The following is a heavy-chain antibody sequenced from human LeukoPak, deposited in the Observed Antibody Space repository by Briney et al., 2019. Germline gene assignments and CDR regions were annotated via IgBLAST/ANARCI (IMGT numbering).Heavy chain of an antibody. CDR3: VRLLGDSRGYYPRSFYIDS. J-gene: IGHJ4*02. CDR2: SYHRGKA. Sequence: SETLSLTCAVSGYSISSGYYWGWTRQAPGKGLEWIGSSYHRGKAHYKSSLNGRVAISTDKSKNQFSLTLTSVTAADTALYFCVRLLGDSRGYYPRSFYIDSWGQGILVSVSS. V-gene: IGHV4-38-2*01. D-gene: IGHD3-22*01. CDR1: GYSISSGYY.